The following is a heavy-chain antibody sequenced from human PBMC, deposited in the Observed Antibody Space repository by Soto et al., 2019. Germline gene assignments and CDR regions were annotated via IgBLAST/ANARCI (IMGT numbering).Heavy chain of an antibody. V-gene: IGHV1-69*02. J-gene: IGHJ6*03. D-gene: IGHD6-13*01. CDR2: IIPILGIA. Sequence: QVQLVQSGAEVKKPGSSVKVSCKASGGTFSSYTISWVRQAPGQGLEWMGRIIPILGIANYAQKFQGRVTITADKSTSTAYMELSSLRSEDTAVYYCASERYSSTSSYYYYYMDVWGKGTTVTVSS. CDR1: GGTFSSYT. CDR3: ASERYSSTSSYYYYYMDV.